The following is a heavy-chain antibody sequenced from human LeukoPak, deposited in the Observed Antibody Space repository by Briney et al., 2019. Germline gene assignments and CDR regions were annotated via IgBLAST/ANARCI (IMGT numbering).Heavy chain of an antibody. D-gene: IGHD3-22*01. CDR2: ITASGGST. V-gene: IGHV3-23*01. CDR3: AKDPHYYDSSGYYNFDY. CDR1: RFTFSSYA. Sequence: GGSLRLSCAASRFTFSSYAMNWVRQAPGKGLEWVSAITASGGSTYYADSVRGRFTVSRDNSKNTLYLQMNSLRAEDTAVYYCAKDPHYYDSSGYYNFDYWGQGTLVTVSS. J-gene: IGHJ4*02.